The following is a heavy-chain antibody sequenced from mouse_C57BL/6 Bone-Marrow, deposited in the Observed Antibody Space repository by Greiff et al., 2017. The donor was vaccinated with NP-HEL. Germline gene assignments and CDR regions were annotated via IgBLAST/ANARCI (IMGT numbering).Heavy chain of an antibody. D-gene: IGHD2-3*01. CDR2: IYPSDSET. Sequence: QVQLQQSGAELVRPGSSVKLSCKASGYTFTSYWMDWVKQRPGQGLEWIGNIYPSDSETHYNQKFKDKATLTVDKSSSTAYMQLSSLTSEDSAVYYCASGAIYDGYYAGFAYWGQGTLVTVSA. CDR1: GYTFTSYW. V-gene: IGHV1-61*01. CDR3: ASGAIYDGYYAGFAY. J-gene: IGHJ3*01.